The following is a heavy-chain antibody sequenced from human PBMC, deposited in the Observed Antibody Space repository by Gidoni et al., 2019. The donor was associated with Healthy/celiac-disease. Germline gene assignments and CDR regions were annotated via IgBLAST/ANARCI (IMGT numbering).Heavy chain of an antibody. J-gene: IGHJ4*02. CDR3: ARGSMITFGGVIVATPFDY. V-gene: IGHV4-34*01. CDR1: GGSFSGYY. Sequence: QVQLQQWGAGLLKPSETLSLTCAVYGGSFSGYYWSWIRQPPGKGLEWIGEINHSGSTNYNPSLKSRVTISVDTSKNQFSLKLSSVTAADTAVYYCARGSMITFGGVIVATPFDYWGQGTLVTVSS. CDR2: INHSGST. D-gene: IGHD3-16*02.